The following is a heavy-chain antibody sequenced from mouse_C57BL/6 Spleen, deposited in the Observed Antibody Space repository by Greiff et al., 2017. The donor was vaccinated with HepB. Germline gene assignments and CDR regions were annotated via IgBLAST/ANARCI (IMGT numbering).Heavy chain of an antibody. Sequence: QVQLKESDAELVKPGASVKISCKVSGYTFTDHTIHWMKQRPEQGLEWIGYIYPRDGSTKYNEKFKGKATLTADKSSSTAYMQLNSLTSEDSAVYFFARPYYGSSYRYWYFDVWGTGTTVTVSS. D-gene: IGHD1-1*01. CDR2: IYPRDGST. J-gene: IGHJ1*03. CDR1: GYTFTDHT. V-gene: IGHV1-78*01. CDR3: ARPYYGSSYRYWYFDV.